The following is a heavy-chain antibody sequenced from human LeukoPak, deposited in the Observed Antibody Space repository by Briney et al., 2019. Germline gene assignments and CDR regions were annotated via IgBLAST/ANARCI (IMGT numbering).Heavy chain of an antibody. J-gene: IGHJ4*02. CDR1: AFTFSSYW. D-gene: IGHD4-23*01. CDR2: IKEDGSEI. V-gene: IGHV3-7*01. CDR3: ARDRGYSSFDY. Sequence: GGSLRLSCEASAFTFSSYWMSWVRQAPGKGLEWVANIKEDGSEINYVDSVKGRFTISRDNAKNSLFLQMNSLRVEDTAGYYCARDRGYSSFDYWGQGTLVTVSS.